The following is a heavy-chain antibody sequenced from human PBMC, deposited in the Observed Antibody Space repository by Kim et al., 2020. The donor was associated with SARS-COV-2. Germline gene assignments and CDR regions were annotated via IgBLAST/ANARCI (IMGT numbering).Heavy chain of an antibody. D-gene: IGHD2-2*02. V-gene: IGHV4-39*01. CDR1: GGSISSSSYY. CDR3: ARVFVVVPAAITVFFDY. CDR2: IYYSGST. Sequence: SETLSLTCTVSGGSISSSSYYWGWIRQPPGKGLEWIGSIYYSGSTYYNPSLKSRVTISVDTSKNQFSLKLSSVTAADTAVYYCARVFVVVPAAITVFFDYWGQGTLVTVSS. J-gene: IGHJ4*02.